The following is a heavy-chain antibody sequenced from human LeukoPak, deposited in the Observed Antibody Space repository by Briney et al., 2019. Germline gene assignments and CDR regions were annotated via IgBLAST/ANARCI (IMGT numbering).Heavy chain of an antibody. CDR3: AKAGGLYSYGVDC. Sequence: GGSLRLSCAASGFTFSSYGMHWVRQAPGKGLEWVAFIRYDGSNKYYADSVKGRFTISRDNSKNTLYLQMNSLRAEDTAVYYCAKAGGLYSYGVDCWGQGTLVTVSS. J-gene: IGHJ4*02. V-gene: IGHV3-30*02. CDR1: GFTFSSYG. D-gene: IGHD5-18*01. CDR2: IRYDGSNK.